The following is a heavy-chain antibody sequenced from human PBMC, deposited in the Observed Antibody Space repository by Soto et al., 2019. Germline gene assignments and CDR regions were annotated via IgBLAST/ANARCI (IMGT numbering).Heavy chain of an antibody. Sequence: QVQLVQSGAEVKKPGASVKVSCKASGYTFTTYGMSWVRRAPGQGLDWMGWISTYNGNTKYAERLQGRVTMTTDTTTSTAYMELRSPRSDDTAVYYCARGPTDYYDNSGDYFLDYWGQGTLVTVSS. CDR1: GYTFTTYG. J-gene: IGHJ4*02. V-gene: IGHV1-18*01. CDR3: ARGPTDYYDNSGDYFLDY. CDR2: ISTYNGNT. D-gene: IGHD3-22*01.